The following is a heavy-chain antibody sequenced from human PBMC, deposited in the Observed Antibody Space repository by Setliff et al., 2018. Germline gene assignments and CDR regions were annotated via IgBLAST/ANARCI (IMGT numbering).Heavy chain of an antibody. CDR3: ARSPSSGAYWNPRPFYSDY. D-gene: IGHD1-26*01. Sequence: SETLSLTCAVSGAAISTYHWSWLRQPPGKGLEWIGYVSYGGSTKYNPSLESRVTISLDTPKNQFSLKLDSVTAADTALYYCARSPSSGAYWNPRPFYSDYWARGTLVTSPQ. CDR1: GAAISTYH. V-gene: IGHV4-59*08. J-gene: IGHJ4*02. CDR2: VSYGGST.